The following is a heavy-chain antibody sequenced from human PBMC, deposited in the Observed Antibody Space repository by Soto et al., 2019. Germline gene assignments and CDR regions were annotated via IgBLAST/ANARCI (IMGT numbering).Heavy chain of an antibody. Sequence: VQLVESGGGVVQPGRSLRLSCAASGFTFSSYGMHWVRQAPGKGLEWVANIKQEGSDKYYVDSVKGRFTISRANAKNSLYLQMDGLRADDTAVYYCARGDDSSGYYYVGGRYFDYWGQGTLVTVSS. CDR2: IKQEGSDK. V-gene: IGHV3-7*01. CDR3: ARGDDSSGYYYVGGRYFDY. CDR1: GFTFSSYG. J-gene: IGHJ4*02. D-gene: IGHD3-22*01.